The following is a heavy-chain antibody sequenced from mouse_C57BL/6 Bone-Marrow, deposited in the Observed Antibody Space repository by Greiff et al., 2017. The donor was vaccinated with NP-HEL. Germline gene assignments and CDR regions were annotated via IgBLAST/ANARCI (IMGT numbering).Heavy chain of an antibody. Sequence: VQLQESGAELVRPGASVKLSCKASGYTFTDYYINWVKQRPGQGLEWIARIYPGSGNTYYNEKFKGKATLTAEKSSSTAYMQLSSLTSEDSAVYFCARLGTTVVNWYFDVWGTGTTVTVSS. D-gene: IGHD1-1*01. CDR2: IYPGSGNT. CDR3: ARLGTTVVNWYFDV. CDR1: GYTFTDYY. J-gene: IGHJ1*03. V-gene: IGHV1-76*01.